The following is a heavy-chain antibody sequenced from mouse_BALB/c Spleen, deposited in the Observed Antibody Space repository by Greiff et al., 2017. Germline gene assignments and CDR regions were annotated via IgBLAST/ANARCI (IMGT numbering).Heavy chain of an antibody. Sequence: QVQLKESGAELVRPGTSVKVSCKASGYAFTNYLIEWVKQRPGQGLEWIGVINPGSGGTNYNEKFKGKATLTADKSSSTAYMQLSSLTSDDSAVYFCARRYGNYVSWFAYWGQGTLVTVSA. D-gene: IGHD2-10*02. J-gene: IGHJ3*01. CDR1: GYAFTNYL. CDR3: ARRYGNYVSWFAY. CDR2: INPGSGGT. V-gene: IGHV1-54*01.